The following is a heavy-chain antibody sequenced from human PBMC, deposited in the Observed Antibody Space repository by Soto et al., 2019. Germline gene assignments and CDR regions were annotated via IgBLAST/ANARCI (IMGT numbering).Heavy chain of an antibody. CDR1: GFTFFTAW. J-gene: IGHJ4*02. CDR3: STDLSISIFGVVTDLGY. D-gene: IGHD3-3*01. CDR2: SKRKTDGGTA. V-gene: IGHV3-15*01. Sequence: EVQLVESGGGLVEPGGSLRLSCAASGFTFFTAWMSWVRQAPGKGLEWVGRSKRKTDGGTADYAAPVKGRFTITRDDAKKTLYLHMDSLKSDDTAAYYCSTDLSISIFGVVTDLGYWGQGPLVPVSS.